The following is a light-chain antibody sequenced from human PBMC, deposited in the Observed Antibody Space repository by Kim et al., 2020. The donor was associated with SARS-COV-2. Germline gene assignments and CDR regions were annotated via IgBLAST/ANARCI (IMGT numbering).Light chain of an antibody. CDR3: QAWDSSTGV. Sequence: SYELTQPPSVSVSPGQTARITCSGDKLGDKYACWYQQKPGQSPVLVIYQDNKRPSGIPERFSGSNSGNTATLTISGTQAMDEADYYCQAWDSSTGVFGGGTKLTVL. CDR2: QDN. V-gene: IGLV3-1*01. CDR1: KLGDKY. J-gene: IGLJ2*01.